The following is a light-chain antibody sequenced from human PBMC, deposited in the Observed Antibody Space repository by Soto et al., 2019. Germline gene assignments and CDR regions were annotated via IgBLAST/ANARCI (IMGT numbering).Light chain of an antibody. CDR2: LEGSGSY. CDR3: ETWDSNIHWV. Sequence: QSVLTQSSSASASLGSSVKLTCTLSSGHSSYIIAWHQQQPGKAPRYLMKLEGSGSYNKGSGVPDRFSGSSSGADRYLTISNLQFEDEADYYCETWDSNIHWVXXGXTKLXVL. V-gene: IGLV4-60*02. CDR1: SGHSSYI. J-gene: IGLJ3*02.